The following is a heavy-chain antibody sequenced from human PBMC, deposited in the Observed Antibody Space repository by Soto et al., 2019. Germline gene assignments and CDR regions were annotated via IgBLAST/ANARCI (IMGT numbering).Heavy chain of an antibody. V-gene: IGHV3-48*01. CDR2: ISSRSFTI. CDR3: ARDYTDFWSGHFVY. Sequence: EVHLVESGGRLVQPGGSLRLSCAASGFRFSDYSMNWVRQAPGRGLEWVSYISSRSFTIHYADSVEGRFAISRDNAKNSLYLQMNSLRAEDTAVYYCARDYTDFWSGHFVYWGQGALVTVSS. J-gene: IGHJ4*02. CDR1: GFRFSDYS. D-gene: IGHD3-3*01.